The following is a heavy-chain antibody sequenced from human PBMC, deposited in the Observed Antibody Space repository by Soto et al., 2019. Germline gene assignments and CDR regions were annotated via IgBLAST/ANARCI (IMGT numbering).Heavy chain of an antibody. D-gene: IGHD6-6*01. V-gene: IGHV4-39*01. CDR1: GGSISSSSYY. CDR2: IYYSGST. J-gene: IGHJ6*02. Sequence: QLQLQESGPGLVKPSETLSLTCTVSGGSISSSSYYWGWIRQPPGKGLEWIGSIYYSGSTYYNPSLKSRVTISVDTSKNQFSLKLSSVTAADTAVYYCARHGYSSSSAYYYYYGMDVWGQGTTVTVSS. CDR3: ARHGYSSSSAYYYYYGMDV.